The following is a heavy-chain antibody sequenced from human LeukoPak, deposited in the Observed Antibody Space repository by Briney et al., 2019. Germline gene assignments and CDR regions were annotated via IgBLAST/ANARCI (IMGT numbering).Heavy chain of an antibody. CDR3: ARDSFAHQPVY. D-gene: IGHD2/OR15-2a*01. J-gene: IGHJ4*02. CDR2: INPNSGGT. CDR1: GYSFNGYY. Sequence: APVKVSCKASGYSFNGYYMHWVRQAPGQPREGRGWINPNSGGTNYAQKFQGRDTMTRDTSISTAYMELSRLRSDDTAVYYFARDSFAHQPVYWGQGTLVTVSS. V-gene: IGHV1-2*02.